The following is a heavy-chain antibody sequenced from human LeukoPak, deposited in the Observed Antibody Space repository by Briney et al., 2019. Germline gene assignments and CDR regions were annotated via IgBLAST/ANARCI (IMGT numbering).Heavy chain of an antibody. CDR1: GFTFRSYW. J-gene: IGHJ4*02. Sequence: GGSLRLSCATSGFTFRSYWMSWVRQAPGKGLEWVGHISQDASRSDVADSLKGRFTISRDNAKNSLYLQMNSLRAEDTAVYYCARASYVLLWGQGTLVTVSS. CDR3: ARASYVLL. V-gene: IGHV3-7*03. D-gene: IGHD3-10*01. CDR2: ISQDASRS.